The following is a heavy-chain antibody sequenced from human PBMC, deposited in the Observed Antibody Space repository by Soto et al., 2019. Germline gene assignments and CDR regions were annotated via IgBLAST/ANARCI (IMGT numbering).Heavy chain of an antibody. CDR1: GGTFSSYA. Sequence: SVKVSCKASGGTFSSYAISWVRQAPGQGLEWMGGIIPIFGTANYAQKFQGRVTITADESTSTAYMELSSLRSEDTAVCYCARDGSGVWSGSEDYYYGMDVWGQGTTVTVSS. CDR2: IIPIFGTA. D-gene: IGHD3-3*01. J-gene: IGHJ6*02. CDR3: ARDGSGVWSGSEDYYYGMDV. V-gene: IGHV1-69*13.